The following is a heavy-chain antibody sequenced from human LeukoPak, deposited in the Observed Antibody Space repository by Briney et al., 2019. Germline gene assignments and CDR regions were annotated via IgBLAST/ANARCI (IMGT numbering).Heavy chain of an antibody. CDR3: ARAPMVRGVIPAGFDY. CDR1: GGSFNDYY. D-gene: IGHD3-10*01. CDR2: INLRGST. V-gene: IGHV4-34*01. Sequence: PSETLSLTCAVYGGSFNDYYWNWIRQPPGKGLEWIGEINLRGSTTYNPSLKSRVTISLDESKNQFSLKLSSVTAADTAVYYCARAPMVRGVIPAGFDYWGQGTLVTVSS. J-gene: IGHJ4*02.